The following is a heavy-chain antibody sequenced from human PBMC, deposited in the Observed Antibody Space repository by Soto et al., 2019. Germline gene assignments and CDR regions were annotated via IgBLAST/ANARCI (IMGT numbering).Heavy chain of an antibody. CDR3: ARDYPLGLMIGGPLFDY. Sequence: DVQLVESGGGLIQPGESLRLSCAASGFTISGKKYVAWVRQAPGKGLEWVSAISVSGTITTYADSLKGRFTISRDNSKNTVFLQMHSLRAEDTALYYCARDYPLGLMIGGPLFDYWGQGALVTVSS. CDR2: ISVSGTIT. J-gene: IGHJ4*02. CDR1: GFTISGKKY. V-gene: IGHV3-23*04. D-gene: IGHD3-10*02.